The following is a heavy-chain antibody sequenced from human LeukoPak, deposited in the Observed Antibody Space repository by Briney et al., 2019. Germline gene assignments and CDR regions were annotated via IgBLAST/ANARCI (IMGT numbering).Heavy chain of an antibody. V-gene: IGHV3-33*08. Sequence: PGGSLRLSCAASGFTFSSYAMHWVRQAPGKGLEWVAVIWYDGSNKYYADSVKGRFTISRDNSKNTLYLQMNSLRAEDTAVYYCAREGVPANYDFWSGYYKGAGNYFDYWGQGTLVTVSS. J-gene: IGHJ4*02. CDR3: AREGVPANYDFWSGYYKGAGNYFDY. CDR2: IWYDGSNK. CDR1: GFTFSSYA. D-gene: IGHD3-3*01.